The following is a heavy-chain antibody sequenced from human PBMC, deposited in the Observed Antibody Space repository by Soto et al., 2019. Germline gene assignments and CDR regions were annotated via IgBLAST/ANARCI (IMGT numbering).Heavy chain of an antibody. CDR3: ARFRGVLRYFDWLPNALGGYDY. J-gene: IGHJ4*02. CDR1: GGSFSGYY. V-gene: IGHV4-34*01. Sequence: LSLTCAVYGGSFSGYYWSWIRQPPGKGLEWIGEINHSGSTNYNPSLKSRVTISVDTSKNQFSLKLSSVTAADTAVYYCARFRGVLRYFDWLPNALGGYDYWGQGTLVTVSS. CDR2: INHSGST. D-gene: IGHD3-9*01.